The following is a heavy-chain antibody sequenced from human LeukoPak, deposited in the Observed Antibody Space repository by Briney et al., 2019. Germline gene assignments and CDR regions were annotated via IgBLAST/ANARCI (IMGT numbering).Heavy chain of an antibody. J-gene: IGHJ4*02. CDR3: ARATSMNFDY. CDR1: GDSVSINSDT. CDR2: TYYRSQWKT. Sequence: SQTLSLTCGISGDSVSINSDTWNWIRQSPSRGLEWLGRTYYRSQWKTDYSVSVKSRIVVTPDTSKNQFSLQLNSVTPEDTAVYYCARATSMNFDYWGQGALVTVSS. V-gene: IGHV6-1*01.